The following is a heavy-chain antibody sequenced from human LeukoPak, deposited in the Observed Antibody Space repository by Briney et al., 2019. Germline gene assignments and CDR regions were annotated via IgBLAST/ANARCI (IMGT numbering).Heavy chain of an antibody. CDR3: ARVAKERVGGVYYFDY. CDR1: GFTFSDYD. J-gene: IGHJ4*02. CDR2: IGTAGDT. Sequence: PGGSLRLSCAASGFTFSDYDMHWVRQATGKGLEWVSAIGTAGDTYYTGSVKGRFTISRENAKNSLYLQMNSLRGGDTAVYYCARVAKERVGGVYYFDYWGQGTLVTVSS. V-gene: IGHV3-13*01. D-gene: IGHD1-1*01.